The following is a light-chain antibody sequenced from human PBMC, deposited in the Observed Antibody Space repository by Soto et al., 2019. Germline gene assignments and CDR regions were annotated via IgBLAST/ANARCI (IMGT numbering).Light chain of an antibody. V-gene: IGKV3-20*01. Sequence: IVLTQSPGTLSLYPGERATLSCRASQSVSSSYLVWHQQKPGQAPRLLIYAASRRATGIPDRFSGSGSGTDFTLTISRLEPEDFAVYYCQQYGSSPWTFGQGTKVDIK. CDR1: QSVSSSY. J-gene: IGKJ1*01. CDR2: AAS. CDR3: QQYGSSPWT.